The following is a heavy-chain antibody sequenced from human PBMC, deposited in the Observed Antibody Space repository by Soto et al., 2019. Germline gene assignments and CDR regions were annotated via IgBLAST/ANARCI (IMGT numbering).Heavy chain of an antibody. CDR3: ARSHYDILTGYIDY. CDR2: IYSGGST. CDR1: GFTVSSNY. D-gene: IGHD3-9*01. Sequence: EVQLVETGGGLIQPGGSLRLSCAASGFTVSSNYMSWVRQAPGKGLEWVSVIYSGGSTYYADSVKGRFTISRDNSKNTLYLQMNSLRAEDTAVYYCARSHYDILTGYIDYWGQGTLVTVSS. V-gene: IGHV3-53*02. J-gene: IGHJ4*02.